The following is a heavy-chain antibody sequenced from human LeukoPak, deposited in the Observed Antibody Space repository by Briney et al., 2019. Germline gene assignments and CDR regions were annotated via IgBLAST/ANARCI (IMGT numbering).Heavy chain of an antibody. V-gene: IGHV3-7*03. CDR3: ARSSGWYGDDAFDI. Sequence: GGSLRLSCAASGFTFSSYWMSWVRQAPGKGLEWVANIKQDGSEKYYVDSVKGRFTISRDNAKNSLYLQMNSLRAEDTAVYYCARSSGWYGDDAFDIWGQGTVVTVSS. J-gene: IGHJ3*02. CDR1: GFTFSSYW. CDR2: IKQDGSEK. D-gene: IGHD6-19*01.